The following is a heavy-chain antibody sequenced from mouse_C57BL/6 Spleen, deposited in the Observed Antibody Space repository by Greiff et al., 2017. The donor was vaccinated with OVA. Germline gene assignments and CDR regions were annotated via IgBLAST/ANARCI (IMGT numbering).Heavy chain of an antibody. D-gene: IGHD2-5*01. V-gene: IGHV5-16*01. CDR2: INYDGSST. Sequence: EVKLLESEGGLVQPGSSMKLSCTASGFTFSDYYMAWVRQVPEKGLEWVANINYDGSSTYYLDSLKSRFIISRDNAKNILYLQMSSLKSEDTATYYCAREGNSNYGFDYWGQGTTLTVSS. CDR3: AREGNSNYGFDY. J-gene: IGHJ2*01. CDR1: GFTFSDYY.